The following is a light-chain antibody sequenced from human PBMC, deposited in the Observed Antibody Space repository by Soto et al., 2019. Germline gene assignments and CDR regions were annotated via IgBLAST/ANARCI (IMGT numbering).Light chain of an antibody. CDR1: QGISR. Sequence: DIQMTQSPSSVSASVGDRVTITCRASQGISRLAWYQQQPGKPPNLVTYAASTLQSGVPSRFSGSGSGTDFPLTISRLQPEDSATYYCQQASSFPRTFGPGTKVDIK. V-gene: IGKV1-12*01. CDR3: QQASSFPRT. CDR2: AAS. J-gene: IGKJ3*01.